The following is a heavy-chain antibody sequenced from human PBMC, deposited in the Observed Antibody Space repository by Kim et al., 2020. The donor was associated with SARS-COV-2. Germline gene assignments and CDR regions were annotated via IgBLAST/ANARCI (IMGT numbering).Heavy chain of an antibody. CDR1: GFTFSSYG. D-gene: IGHD3-10*01. V-gene: IGHV3-30*18. J-gene: IGHJ5*02. CDR3: AKDSGLHQGLLWFGEFSGWFDP. Sequence: GGSLRLSCAASGFTFSSYGMHWVRQAPGKGLEWVAVISYDGSNKYYADSVKGRFTISRDNSKNTLYLQMNSLRAEDTAVYYCAKDSGLHQGLLWFGEFSGWFDPWGQGTLVTVSS. CDR2: ISYDGSNK.